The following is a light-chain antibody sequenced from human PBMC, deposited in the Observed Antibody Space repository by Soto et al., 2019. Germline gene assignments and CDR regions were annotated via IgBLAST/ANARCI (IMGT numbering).Light chain of an antibody. CDR1: QSVSNNY. V-gene: IGKV3-20*01. CDR2: GAS. J-gene: IGKJ1*01. CDR3: QHYGSSGT. Sequence: LVWPQSPGPLSLSPGARATISCRASQSVSNNYLAWYKHKPGQAPRLLIYGASNRATGIPDRFSGSGSGTDFTLTIRRLEPDDFAVDYCQHYGSSGTFGQGTKVDIK.